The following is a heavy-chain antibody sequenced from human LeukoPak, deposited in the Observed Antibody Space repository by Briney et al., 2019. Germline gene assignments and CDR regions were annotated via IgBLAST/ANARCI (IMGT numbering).Heavy chain of an antibody. CDR2: ISGSGGST. CDR1: GFTFSSYA. J-gene: IGHJ4*02. D-gene: IGHD5/OR15-5a*01. Sequence: GGSLRLSCAASGFTFSSYAMSWVRQAPGKGLEWVSAISGSGGSTYYADSVKGRFTISRDNSKNTLYLQMNSLRAEDTAVYYCAKRSTTVSAPGNYFDYWGRGTLVTVSS. CDR3: AKRSTTVSAPGNYFDY. V-gene: IGHV3-23*01.